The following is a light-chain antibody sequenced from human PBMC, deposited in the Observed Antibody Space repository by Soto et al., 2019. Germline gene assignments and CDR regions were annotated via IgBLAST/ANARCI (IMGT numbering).Light chain of an antibody. Sequence: QSALTQPASVSGSPGQSITISCTGTSNDVGGHDYVSWYQQHPGKVPKLMIYDVLRRPSGVSDRFSGSKSGLTASLTISGLRPEDEADYYCGSYTSSSTLVFGTGTQLTVL. CDR3: GSYTSSSTLV. CDR2: DVL. V-gene: IGLV2-14*03. J-gene: IGLJ1*01. CDR1: SNDVGGHDY.